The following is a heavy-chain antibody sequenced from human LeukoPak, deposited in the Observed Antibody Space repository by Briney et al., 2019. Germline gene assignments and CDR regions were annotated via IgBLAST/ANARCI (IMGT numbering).Heavy chain of an antibody. CDR2: IYYSGST. CDR1: GGSISSYY. Sequence: KPSETLSLTCTVSGGSISSYYWSWIRQPPGKGLEWIGYIYYSGSTNYNPSLKSRVTISVDTSKNQFSLKLSSVTAADTAVYYCARDYGDYTPVRGYYYYMDVWGKGTTVTVSS. V-gene: IGHV4-59*12. CDR3: ARDYGDYTPVRGYYYYMDV. J-gene: IGHJ6*03. D-gene: IGHD4-17*01.